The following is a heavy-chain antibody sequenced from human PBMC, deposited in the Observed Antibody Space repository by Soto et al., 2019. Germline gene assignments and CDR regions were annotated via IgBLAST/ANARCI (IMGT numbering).Heavy chain of an antibody. V-gene: IGHV3-33*01. D-gene: IGHD1-26*01. J-gene: IGHJ6*02. CDR3: ARELVGAEYYYYYYGMDV. Sequence: PGGSLRLSCAASGFTFSSYGMHWVRQAPGKGLEWVAVIWYDGSNKYYADSVKGRFTISRDNSKNTLYLQMNSLRAEDTAVYYCARELVGAEYYYYYYGMDVWGQGTTVTVSS. CDR1: GFTFSSYG. CDR2: IWYDGSNK.